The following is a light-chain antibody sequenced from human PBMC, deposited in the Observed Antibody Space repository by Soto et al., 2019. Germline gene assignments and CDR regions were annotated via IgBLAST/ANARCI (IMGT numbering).Light chain of an antibody. CDR1: SSDVGGYNY. V-gene: IGLV2-11*01. CDR2: DVS. J-gene: IGLJ1*01. Sequence: QSVLTQPRSVSGSRGQSVTISCTGTSSDVGGYNYVSWYQQHPGKAPKLMIYDVSKRPSGVPDRFSGSKSGNTASLTISGLQAEDEADYYCCSYAGSYTLYVFGTGTKVTVL. CDR3: CSYAGSYTLYV.